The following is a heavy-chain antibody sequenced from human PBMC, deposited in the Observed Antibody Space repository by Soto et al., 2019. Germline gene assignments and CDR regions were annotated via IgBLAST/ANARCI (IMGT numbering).Heavy chain of an antibody. J-gene: IGHJ3*02. CDR3: SRGGYYSEIYAFDI. V-gene: IGHV4-59*01. Sequence: PSETLSLTCTVSGVSISSYYWSWIRQPPGKGLEWIGYIYYSGSTNYNPSLKSRVTISVDTNKNQFSLKLSSVTAADTAVYYCSRGGYYSEIYAFDIWGQGTMVTVSS. CDR1: GVSISSYY. CDR2: IYYSGST. D-gene: IGHD3-22*01.